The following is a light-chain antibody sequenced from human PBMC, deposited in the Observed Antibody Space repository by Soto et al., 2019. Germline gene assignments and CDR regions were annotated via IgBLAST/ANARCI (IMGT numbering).Light chain of an antibody. CDR1: SSDVGSYNL. CDR3: CSYAGSSTSYV. CDR2: EGS. J-gene: IGLJ1*01. V-gene: IGLV2-23*01. Sequence: QSALTQPASVSGSPGQSITISCTGTSSDVGSYNLVSWYQQHPGKDPKLMIYEGSKRPSGVSNRFSGSKSGNTASLTISGLQAEDEADYYCCSYAGSSTSYVFGTGTKVTVL.